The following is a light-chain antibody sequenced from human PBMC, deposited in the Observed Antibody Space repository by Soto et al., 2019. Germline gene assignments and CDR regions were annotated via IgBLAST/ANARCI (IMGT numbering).Light chain of an antibody. J-gene: IGLJ2*01. CDR3: AAWDDSLNGEVV. CDR1: SSNIGSNS. V-gene: IGLV1-44*01. CDR2: STN. Sequence: QSVLTQPPSASGTPGQRVTISCSGSSSNIGSNSVNWYQQVPGTAPKLLIYSTNQRPSGVPDRFSGSKSDTSASLAISGLLSEDEADYYCAAWDDSLNGEVVFGGGTKVTVL.